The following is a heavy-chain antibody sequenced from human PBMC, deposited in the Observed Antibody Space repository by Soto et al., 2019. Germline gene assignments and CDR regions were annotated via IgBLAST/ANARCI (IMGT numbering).Heavy chain of an antibody. D-gene: IGHD3-3*01. Sequence: ASVKVSCKASGYTFTSYGISWVRQAPGQGLEWMGWISAYNGNTNYAQKLQGRVTMTTDTSTSTAYMELRSLRSDDTAVYYCARDITIFGVAARAEYYYYYYMDVWGKGTTVTVSS. J-gene: IGHJ6*03. V-gene: IGHV1-18*01. CDR3: ARDITIFGVAARAEYYYYYYMDV. CDR1: GYTFTSYG. CDR2: ISAYNGNT.